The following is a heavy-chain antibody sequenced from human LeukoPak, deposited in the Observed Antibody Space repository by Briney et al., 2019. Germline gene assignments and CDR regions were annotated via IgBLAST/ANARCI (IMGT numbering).Heavy chain of an antibody. CDR2: IDQSGGRN. CDR3: ARGLAGKNWFDP. CDR1: GFTFSRFW. V-gene: IGHV3-7*05. Sequence: GGSLRLSCAASGFTFSRFWMNWVRQAPGRGLEWVANIDQSGGRNNYVDSVKGRFTISRDNAKNSLFLQMNSLRADDTAVYYCARGLAGKNWFDPWGQGTLVTVSS. J-gene: IGHJ5*02. D-gene: IGHD6-19*01.